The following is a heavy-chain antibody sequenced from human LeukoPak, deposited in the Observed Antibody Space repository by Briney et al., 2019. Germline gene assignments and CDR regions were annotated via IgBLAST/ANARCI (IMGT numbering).Heavy chain of an antibody. Sequence: PGGSLRLSCAASGFTFSSYWMHLVRQAPGKGLVWVSRINSDGSSTSYADSVKGRFTISRDNAKNTLYPQMNSLRAEDTAVYYCARDGELRFLEWLYPFVYFDYWGQGTLVTVSS. CDR2: INSDGSST. CDR1: GFTFSSYW. CDR3: ARDGELRFLEWLYPFVYFDY. V-gene: IGHV3-74*01. J-gene: IGHJ4*02. D-gene: IGHD3-3*01.